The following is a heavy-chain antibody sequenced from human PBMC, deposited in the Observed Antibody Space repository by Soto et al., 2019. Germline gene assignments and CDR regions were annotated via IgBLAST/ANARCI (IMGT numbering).Heavy chain of an antibody. V-gene: IGHV4-59*01. Sequence: SETLSLTCTVSRGSISSYYWSWIRQPPGKGLEWIGYVYYTGSTNCNPSLKSRVTISIDTSNDQFSLRLTSVTAADTAVYYCARDSPDFWSGLDYWGQGTLVTVSS. CDR1: RGSISSYY. CDR3: ARDSPDFWSGLDY. D-gene: IGHD3-3*01. CDR2: VYYTGST. J-gene: IGHJ4*02.